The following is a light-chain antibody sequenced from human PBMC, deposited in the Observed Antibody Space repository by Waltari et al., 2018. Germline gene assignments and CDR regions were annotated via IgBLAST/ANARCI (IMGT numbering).Light chain of an antibody. J-gene: IGLJ3*02. CDR3: SSFTSSSTWV. V-gene: IGLV2-14*03. CDR2: DVS. Sequence: QSALTQPASVSGSPGPAITISCTGTPSDLGGYHYVSWYQPHPGKAPKLMIYDVSSPPSGISSRFSGSKFGNTASLTISGLQPEDEADYYCSSFTSSSTWVFGGGTKLTVL. CDR1: PSDLGGYHY.